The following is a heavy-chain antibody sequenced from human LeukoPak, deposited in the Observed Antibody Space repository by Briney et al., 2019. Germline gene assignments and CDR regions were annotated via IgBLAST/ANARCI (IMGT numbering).Heavy chain of an antibody. V-gene: IGHV1-8*01. CDR3: ARGPRFLEWLRYYYYMDV. CDR1: GYTFTSYD. J-gene: IGHJ6*03. Sequence: ASVKVSCKASGYTFTSYDINWVRQATGQGLEWMGWMNPNSGNTGYAQKFQGRVTMTRNTSISTAYMELSSLRSEDTAVYYCARGPRFLEWLRYYYYMDVWDKGTTVTVSS. CDR2: MNPNSGNT. D-gene: IGHD3-3*01.